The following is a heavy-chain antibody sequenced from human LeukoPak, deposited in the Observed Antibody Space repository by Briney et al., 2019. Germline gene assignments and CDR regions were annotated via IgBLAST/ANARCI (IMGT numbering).Heavy chain of an antibody. CDR2: INHSGST. CDR3: AGPNVASGYYFDY. D-gene: IGHD1-1*01. V-gene: IGHV4-34*01. CDR1: GGSFSGYY. J-gene: IGHJ4*02. Sequence: SETLSLTCAVYGGSFSGYYWSWIRQPPGKGLEWIGEINHSGSTNYNPSLKSRVTISVDTSKNQFSLKLSSVTAADTAEYYCAGPNVASGYYFDYWGQGTLVTVSS.